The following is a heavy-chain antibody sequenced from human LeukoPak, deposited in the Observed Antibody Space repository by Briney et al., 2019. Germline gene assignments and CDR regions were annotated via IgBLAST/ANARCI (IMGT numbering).Heavy chain of an antibody. CDR3: ARVANAAAGTLSLKY. J-gene: IGHJ4*02. CDR2: ISADNGNT. V-gene: IGHV1-18*01. D-gene: IGHD6-13*01. Sequence: GASVKVSCKASGHTFTSYGINWVRQAPGQGLEWMGWISADNGNTNYGQRLQGRVTMTTDTSTSTAYMELRSLRSDDTAVYYCARVANAAAGTLSLKYWGQGTLVTVSS. CDR1: GHTFTSYG.